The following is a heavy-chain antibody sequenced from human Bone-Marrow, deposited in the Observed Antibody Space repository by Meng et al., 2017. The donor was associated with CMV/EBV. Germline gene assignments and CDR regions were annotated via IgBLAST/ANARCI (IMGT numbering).Heavy chain of an antibody. CDR2: IRRKPYGGTT. J-gene: IGHJ4*02. D-gene: IGHD1-26*01. Sequence: GGSRRLSCTASGFTFGDYAMSWVRQAPGKGLEWVGFIRRKPYGGTTEYAASVKGRFAISRDDSKSIAYLQMNSLKIEDTAVYYCTRWHSGSNFDLWGQGTLVTVSS. CDR3: TRWHSGSNFDL. V-gene: IGHV3-49*04. CDR1: GFTFGDYA.